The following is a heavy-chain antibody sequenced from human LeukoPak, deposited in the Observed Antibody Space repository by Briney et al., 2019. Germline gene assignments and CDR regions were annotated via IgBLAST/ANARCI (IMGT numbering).Heavy chain of an antibody. Sequence: SETLSLTCIVSVGSISGSYWSWIRQSPGKGLEWLGHIHSSGTTNYNPSLNSRVTMSVDTSKNQFSLKLNSVTTADTAVYYCARGDSNYVGFDYWGQGTLVTVSS. V-gene: IGHV4-4*07. CDR3: ARGDSNYVGFDY. CDR2: IHSSGTT. CDR1: VGSISGSY. D-gene: IGHD4-11*01. J-gene: IGHJ4*02.